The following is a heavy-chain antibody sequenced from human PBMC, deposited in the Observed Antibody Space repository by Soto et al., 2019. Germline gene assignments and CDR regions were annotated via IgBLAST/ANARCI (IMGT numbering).Heavy chain of an antibody. V-gene: IGHV1-2*02. CDR3: ARGLAAEDDAFDI. CDR2: INPNSGGT. J-gene: IGHJ3*02. CDR1: GYTFTGYY. Sequence: ASVKVSCKASGYTFTGYYMHWLRQAAGQGLEWMGWINPNSGGTNYAQKFQGRVTMTRDTSISTAYMELSRLRSDDTAVYYCARGLAAEDDAFDIWGQGTMVTVSS. D-gene: IGHD6-13*01.